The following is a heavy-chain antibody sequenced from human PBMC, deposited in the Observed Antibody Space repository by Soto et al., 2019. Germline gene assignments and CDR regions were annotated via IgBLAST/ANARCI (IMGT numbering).Heavy chain of an antibody. CDR3: ARDVVPTYDF. D-gene: IGHD1-1*01. V-gene: IGHV1-18*04. Sequence: QVQLVQSGPEVRKPGASVRVSCKAYGYSFSTYNLFWVRQAPGQGLQWMGWVSTYNGDTTYAQKFQVRVFMTTDTSTSTAYMELRGLTSADTAVYYCARDVVPTYDFWGQGTLVTVSS. J-gene: IGHJ4*02. CDR1: GYSFSTYN. CDR2: VSTYNGDT.